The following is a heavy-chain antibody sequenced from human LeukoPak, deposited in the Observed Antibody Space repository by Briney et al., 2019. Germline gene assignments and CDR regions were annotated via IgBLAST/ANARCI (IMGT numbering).Heavy chain of an antibody. J-gene: IGHJ2*01. CDR2: IYYSGST. Sequence: PSETLSLTCTVSGGSISSGDYYWSWIRQPPGKGLEWIGYIYYSGSTHYNPSLKSRVTISVDTSKNQFSLKLSSVTAADTAVYYCARAAIVVVPAATDYWYFDLWGRGTLVTVSS. CDR3: ARAAIVVVPAATDYWYFDL. CDR1: GGSISSGDYY. V-gene: IGHV4-30-4*08. D-gene: IGHD2-2*01.